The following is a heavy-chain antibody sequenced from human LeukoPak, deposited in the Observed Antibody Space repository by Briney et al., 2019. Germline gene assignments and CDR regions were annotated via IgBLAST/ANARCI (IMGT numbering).Heavy chain of an antibody. CDR2: IRSKAYGGTT. J-gene: IGHJ4*02. V-gene: IGHV3-49*03. CDR3: TRDIDYYGSGSYLADY. Sequence: GWSLRLSCTASGFTFGDYAMSWFRQAPGKGLEWVGFIRSKAYGGTTEYAASVKGRFTISRDDSKSIAYLQMNSLKTEDTAVYYCTRDIDYYGSGSYLADYWGQGTLVTVSS. D-gene: IGHD3-10*01. CDR1: GFTFGDYA.